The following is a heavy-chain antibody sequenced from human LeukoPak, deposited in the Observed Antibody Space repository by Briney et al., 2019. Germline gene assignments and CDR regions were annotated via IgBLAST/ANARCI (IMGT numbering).Heavy chain of an antibody. Sequence: SETLSLTCAVYGGSFSGYYWGWIRQPPGKGLEWIGEINHSGSTNYNPSLKSRVTISVDTSKNQFSLKLSSVTAADTAVYYCAREARNWRAARPTRLFDYWGQGTLVTVSS. V-gene: IGHV4-34*01. CDR3: AREARNWRAARPTRLFDY. CDR2: INHSGST. CDR1: GGSFSGYY. J-gene: IGHJ4*02. D-gene: IGHD6-6*01.